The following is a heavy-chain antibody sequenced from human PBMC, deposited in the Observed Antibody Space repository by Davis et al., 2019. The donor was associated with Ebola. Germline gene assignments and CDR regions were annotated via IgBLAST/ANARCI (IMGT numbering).Heavy chain of an antibody. CDR3: TLLQEHL. Sequence: GESLKISCAASGFTFTTYSMSWVRQAPGKGLEWVANINRDGGEEYYVDSVKGRFTISRDNANNSLNLQMNSLHQGPIGLPPGTLLQEHLWG. CDR2: INRDGGEE. V-gene: IGHV3-7*01. CDR1: GFTFTTYS. J-gene: IGHJ6*01.